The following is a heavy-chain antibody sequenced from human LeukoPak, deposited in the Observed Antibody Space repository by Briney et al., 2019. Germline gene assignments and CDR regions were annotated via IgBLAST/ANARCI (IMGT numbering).Heavy chain of an antibody. CDR1: GFTFGDYA. CDR3: TRAGGGYTSGIDY. J-gene: IGHJ4*02. D-gene: IGHD6-19*01. Sequence: PGGSLRLSCTASGFTFGDYAMSWVRQAPGKGLEWVGFIRSKAFGATTESVASVKGRFSISRDDSKTIAYLQMNSLKAEDTAIYYCTRAGGGYTSGIDYWGQGTLVTVSS. CDR2: IRSKAFGATT. V-gene: IGHV3-49*04.